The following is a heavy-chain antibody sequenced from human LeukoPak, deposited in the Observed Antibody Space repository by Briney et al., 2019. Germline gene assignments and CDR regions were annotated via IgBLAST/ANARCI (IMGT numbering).Heavy chain of an antibody. V-gene: IGHV3-11*05. CDR3: ARVEKWTNLVRYYFDN. J-gene: IGHJ4*02. CDR2: ITSSSGYT. Sequence: GGSLRLSCAASGFTFSDYYMSWIHQAPGKGLEWISFITSSSGYTYSADSVKGRFIISRDNAKNSLYLQMNSLRVEDTAVYFCARVEKWTNLVRYYFDNCGQGTLVTVAS. CDR1: GFTFSDYY. D-gene: IGHD6-13*01.